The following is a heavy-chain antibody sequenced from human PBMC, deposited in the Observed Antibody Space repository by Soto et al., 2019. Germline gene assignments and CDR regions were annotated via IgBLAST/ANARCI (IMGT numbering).Heavy chain of an antibody. CDR3: ARRVTMVRGILITWFDP. CDR2: IYYSGST. J-gene: IGHJ5*02. D-gene: IGHD3-10*01. CDR1: GVSIVSSSWY. V-gene: IGHV4-39*01. Sequence: PSETLSLTCTVSGVSIVSSSWYWDWIRQPPGKGLEWIGSIYYSGSTHYNPSLRSRVTISADTSTNQFSLKLSSVTAADTAVYYCARRVTMVRGILITWFDPWGHGTVVTVSS.